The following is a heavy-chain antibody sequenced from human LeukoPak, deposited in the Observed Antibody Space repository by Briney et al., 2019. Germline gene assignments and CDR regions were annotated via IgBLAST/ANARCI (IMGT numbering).Heavy chain of an antibody. Sequence: PGGSLRLSCAASGFTFSSYWMHWVRQAPRKGLEWVSVIYSGGSTYYADSVKGRFTISRDNSKNTLYLQMNSLRAEDTAVYYCASAGGRWLQLFTFGDAFDIWGQGTMVTVSS. V-gene: IGHV3-53*01. CDR3: ASAGGRWLQLFTFGDAFDI. CDR1: GFTFSSYW. J-gene: IGHJ3*02. D-gene: IGHD5-24*01. CDR2: IYSGGST.